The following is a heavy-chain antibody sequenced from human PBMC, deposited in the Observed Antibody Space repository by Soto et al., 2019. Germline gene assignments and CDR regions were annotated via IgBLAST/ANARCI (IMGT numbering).Heavy chain of an antibody. V-gene: IGHV1-18*04. J-gene: IGHJ3*02. D-gene: IGHD3-22*01. CDR2: ISAYNGNT. CDR3: ARDPRGVIVVDDDAFDI. Sequence: QVQLVQSGAEVKKPGASVKVSCKASGYTFTSYGISWVRQAPGQGLEWMGWISAYNGNTNYAQKLQGRVTMTTDTSTSTAYMELRSLRSDDTAVYYCARDPRGVIVVDDDAFDIWGQGTMVTVSS. CDR1: GYTFTSYG.